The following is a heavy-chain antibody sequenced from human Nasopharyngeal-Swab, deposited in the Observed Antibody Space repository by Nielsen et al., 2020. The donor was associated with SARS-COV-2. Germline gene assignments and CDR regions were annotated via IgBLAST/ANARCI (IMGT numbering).Heavy chain of an antibody. CDR3: ARDRRRRGSYYDILTGYDAFDI. J-gene: IGHJ3*02. Sequence: SVKVSCKASGGTFSSYAISWVRQAPGQGLEWMGGIIPILGTANYAQKFQGRVTITADESTSTAYMELSSLRSEDTAVYYCARDRRRRGSYYDILTGYDAFDIWGQGTMVTVSS. CDR2: IIPILGTA. V-gene: IGHV1-69*13. CDR1: GGTFSSYA. D-gene: IGHD3-9*01.